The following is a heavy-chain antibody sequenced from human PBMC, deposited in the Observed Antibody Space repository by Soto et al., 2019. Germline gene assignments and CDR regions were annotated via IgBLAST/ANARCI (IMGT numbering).Heavy chain of an antibody. Sequence: ASVKVSCKVSGYTLTELSMHWVRQAPGKGLEWMGGFDPEDGETIYAQKFQGRVTMTEDTSTDTAYMELSSLRSEDTALYYCAPAFRRPRYGDYPVAFDPWGQGTLVTVSS. J-gene: IGHJ5*02. D-gene: IGHD4-17*01. V-gene: IGHV1-24*01. CDR1: GYTLTELS. CDR3: APAFRRPRYGDYPVAFDP. CDR2: FDPEDGET.